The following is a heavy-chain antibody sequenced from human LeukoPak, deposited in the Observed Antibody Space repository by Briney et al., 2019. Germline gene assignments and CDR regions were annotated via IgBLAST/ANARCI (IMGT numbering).Heavy chain of an antibody. V-gene: IGHV4-30-2*01. CDR1: GGSISSGGYS. CDR3: ARIAAAGTGHFDY. J-gene: IGHJ4*02. Sequence: SSETLSLTCAVSGGSISSGGYSWSWIRQPPGKGLEWIGHIYHSGSTYYNPSLKSRVTISVDRSKNQFSLKLSSVTAADTAVYYCARIAAAGTGHFDYWGQGTLVTVSS. CDR2: IYHSGST. D-gene: IGHD6-13*01.